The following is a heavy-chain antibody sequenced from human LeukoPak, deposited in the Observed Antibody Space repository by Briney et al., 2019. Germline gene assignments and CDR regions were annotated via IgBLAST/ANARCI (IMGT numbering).Heavy chain of an antibody. V-gene: IGHV3-7*01. CDR1: GFTFSSYW. J-gene: IGHJ3*01. CDR2: IKQDGSEK. Sequence: PGGSLRLSCAASGFTFSSYWMSWVRQAPGKGLKWVANIKQDGSEKYYVDSVKGRFTISRDNAKNSLYLQMNSLRAEDTAVYYCAREKHSWELPPSSWGQGTMVTVSS. CDR3: AREKHSWELPPSS. D-gene: IGHD1-26*01.